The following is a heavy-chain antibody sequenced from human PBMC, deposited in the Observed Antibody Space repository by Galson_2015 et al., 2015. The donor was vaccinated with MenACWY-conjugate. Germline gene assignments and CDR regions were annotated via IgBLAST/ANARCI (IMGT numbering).Heavy chain of an antibody. CDR2: IHYSGGT. Sequence: TLSLTCSVSGASLSSGGYYWSWIRQHPGKGLEWIGHIHYSGGTYCNPSLQSRISMSVDTSKNQFSLTLTSVTAADTAVYYCARDGYCGGDCFSTDRAYYYYMDVWGRGTTVTVYS. CDR3: ARDGYCGGDCFSTDRAYYYYMDV. J-gene: IGHJ6*03. V-gene: IGHV4-31*03. D-gene: IGHD2-21*01. CDR1: GASLSSGGYY.